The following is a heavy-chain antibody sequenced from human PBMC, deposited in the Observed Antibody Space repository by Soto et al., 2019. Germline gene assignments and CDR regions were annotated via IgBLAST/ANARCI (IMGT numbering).Heavy chain of an antibody. CDR3: VRVVAIPGYPDH. J-gene: IGHJ4*02. V-gene: IGHV1-69*13. D-gene: IGHD5-12*01. CDR2: IVPIVGKT. Sequence: GASVKVSCKTSGYTFTDYDINWVRQAPGQGLEWMGWIVPIVGKTTYAQKFQGRVTITADEATSTAYMQLSRLRSDDTAVYYCVRVVAIPGYPDHWGQGTLVTVSS. CDR1: GYTFTDYD.